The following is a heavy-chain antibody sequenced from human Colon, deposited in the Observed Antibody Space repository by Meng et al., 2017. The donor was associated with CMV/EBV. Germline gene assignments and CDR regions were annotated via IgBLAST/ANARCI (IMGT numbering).Heavy chain of an antibody. CDR2: IYPQDGGT. V-gene: IGHV1-2*02. CDR3: VRESWYFDF. CDR1: GYTFTANH. Sequence: QVQLVQSGTEVKKPGASVMVSCKTSGYTFTANHLHWVRQAPGQGLEWMGWIYPQDGGTYFAQKFQDRVTLTRDTSITTAYMELSGLTSDDTVIYYCVRESWYFDFWGEGTLVTVSS. D-gene: IGHD6-13*01. J-gene: IGHJ4*02.